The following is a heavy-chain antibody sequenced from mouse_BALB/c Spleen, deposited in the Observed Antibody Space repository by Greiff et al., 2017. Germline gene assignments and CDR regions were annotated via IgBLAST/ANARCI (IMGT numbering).Heavy chain of an antibody. V-gene: IGHV5-9-4*01. CDR2: ISSGGSYT. Sequence: EVKVEESGGGLVKPGGSLKLSCAASGFTFSSYAMSWVRQSPEKRLEWVAEISSGGSYTYYPDTVTGRFTISRDNAKNTLYLEMSSLRSEDTAMYYCARDYRDAMDYWGQGTSVTVSS. J-gene: IGHJ4*01. CDR3: ARDYRDAMDY. D-gene: IGHD2-14*01. CDR1: GFTFSSYA.